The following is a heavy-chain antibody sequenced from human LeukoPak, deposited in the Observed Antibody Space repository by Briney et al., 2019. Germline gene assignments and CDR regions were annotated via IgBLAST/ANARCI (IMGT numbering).Heavy chain of an antibody. CDR1: GVSITSFY. D-gene: IGHD2-15*01. Sequence: SETLSLTCTVSGVSITSFYWSWIRQAPGKGLEWIGYIYFSGSTNYNPSLKSRVTVSLDTTKNQVSLKLSSVSAADTAVYYCASTGYCIGGSCYSNYFDHWGQGTLVTVSS. V-gene: IGHV4-59*08. J-gene: IGHJ4*02. CDR3: ASTGYCIGGSCYSNYFDH. CDR2: IYFSGST.